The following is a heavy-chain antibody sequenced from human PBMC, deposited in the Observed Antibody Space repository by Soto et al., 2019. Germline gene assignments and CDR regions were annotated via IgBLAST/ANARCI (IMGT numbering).Heavy chain of an antibody. D-gene: IGHD3-3*01. J-gene: IGHJ2*01. CDR2: IYYSGST. V-gene: IGHV4-59*08. Sequence: KGLKWIGYIYYSGSTNYNPSLKSRDTISVDTSKNQFSLKLSSVSAADTAVYDCSIQSYFTFFFFSTRDGQTNLVPVLGIPAKRSSDL. CDR3: SIQSYFTFFFFSTRDGQTNLVPVLGIPAKRSSDL.